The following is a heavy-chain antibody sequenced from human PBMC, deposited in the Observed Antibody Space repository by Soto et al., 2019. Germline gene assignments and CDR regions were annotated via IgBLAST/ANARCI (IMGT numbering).Heavy chain of an antibody. V-gene: IGHV3-30-3*01. CDR3: ARGSMYKWNQSPPDS. CDR1: GFTFKTYT. J-gene: IGHJ4*02. Sequence: LILAFAGSGFTFKTYTSHLGRQPPDKGLEWVAVISYDGSNKYYADSVKGRFTVSRDNSKSTLFLQMNSLTPEDKAVYYCARGSMYKWNQSPPDSWGQGTLVNVSS. CDR2: ISYDGSNK. D-gene: IGHD1-20*01.